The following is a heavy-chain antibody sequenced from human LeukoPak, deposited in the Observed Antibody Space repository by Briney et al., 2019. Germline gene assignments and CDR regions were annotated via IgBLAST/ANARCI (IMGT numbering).Heavy chain of an antibody. Sequence: SETLSLTCTVSGSSISSFYWSWIRQPPGKGLEWIGYIYYGGSTNYSPSLKSRVTISVDTSKNQFSLKLSSVTAADTAVYYCAREAAAGLFDYWGQGTLVTVSS. CDR1: GSSISSFY. CDR2: IYYGGST. CDR3: AREAAAGLFDY. D-gene: IGHD6-13*01. V-gene: IGHV4-59*01. J-gene: IGHJ4*02.